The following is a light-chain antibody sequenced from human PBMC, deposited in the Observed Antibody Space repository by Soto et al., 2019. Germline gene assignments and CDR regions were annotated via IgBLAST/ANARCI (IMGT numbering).Light chain of an antibody. CDR2: GAS. CDR3: QQYGRSPLLYT. Sequence: ENVLTQSPGTLSLSPGESATLACRASQSVTSNFLAWYQQKPGQAPRLLIYGASTRAAGVPDRFSGSGSGTDFTLTITRLETEDFAVYYCQQYGRSPLLYTFGQGTKLGVK. V-gene: IGKV3-20*01. J-gene: IGKJ2*01. CDR1: QSVTSNF.